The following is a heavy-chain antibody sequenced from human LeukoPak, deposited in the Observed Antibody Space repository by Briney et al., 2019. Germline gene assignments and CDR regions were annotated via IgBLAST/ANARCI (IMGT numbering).Heavy chain of an antibody. Sequence: ASVKVSCKASGYTFTSYGISWVRQAPGQGLEWMGWISAYNGNTNYAQKLQGRATMTTDTSTSTAHMELRSLRSDDTAIYYCARDNGALDYWGQGTLVTVSS. D-gene: IGHD3-10*01. J-gene: IGHJ4*02. CDR2: ISAYNGNT. CDR1: GYTFTSYG. V-gene: IGHV1-18*01. CDR3: ARDNGALDY.